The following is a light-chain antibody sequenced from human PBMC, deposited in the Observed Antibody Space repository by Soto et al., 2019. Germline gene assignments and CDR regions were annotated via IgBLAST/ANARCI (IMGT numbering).Light chain of an antibody. CDR2: LNSDGSH. V-gene: IGLV4-69*01. Sequence: QLVLTQSPSASASLGASVKLTCTLSSGHSSYATAWHQQQPEKGPRYLMKLNSDGSHSKGDGIPYRFSGSSSGAERYLPISSLQSEDEADYYCQTWGTGIQVFGGGTKVTVL. CDR3: QTWGTGIQV. J-gene: IGLJ2*01. CDR1: SGHSSYA.